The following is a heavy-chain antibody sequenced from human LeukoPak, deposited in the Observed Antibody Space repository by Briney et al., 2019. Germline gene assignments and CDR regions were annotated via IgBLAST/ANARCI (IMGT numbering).Heavy chain of an antibody. CDR3: ATGNYHAFDI. CDR1: GFTFSSYW. D-gene: IGHD1-7*01. J-gene: IGHJ3*02. V-gene: IGHV3-74*01. CDR2: LNSDGSST. Sequence: GGSLRLSCAASGFTFSSYWMHGVRQAPGKGLVWVSCLNSDGSSTRYADSVRGRFTISRDNAKNTLYLQMNSLRAEDTAVYYCATGNYHAFDIWGQGTMVTVSS.